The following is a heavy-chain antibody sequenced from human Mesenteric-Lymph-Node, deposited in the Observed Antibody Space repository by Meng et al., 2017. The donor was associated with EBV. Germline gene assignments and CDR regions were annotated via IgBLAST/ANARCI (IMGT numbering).Heavy chain of an antibody. CDR1: GGSFSGYF. D-gene: IGHD2-21*01. Sequence: QVHLQQWGAGLLKPSEPLSLTCAVYGGSFSGYFSTWIRQPPGKGLEWIGEISHTGGTNYNPSLKSRVTISLDTSKNQFSLKLSSVTAADTAVYYCASGRGVVNYWGQGTLVTVAS. J-gene: IGHJ4*02. CDR2: ISHTGGT. V-gene: IGHV4-34*01. CDR3: ASGRGVVNY.